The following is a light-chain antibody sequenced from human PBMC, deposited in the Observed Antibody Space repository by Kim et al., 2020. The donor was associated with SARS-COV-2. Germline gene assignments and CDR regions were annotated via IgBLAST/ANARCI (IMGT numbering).Light chain of an antibody. Sequence: VMTQSAATLSVSPGERATLSCRASQSIAIDLAWYQHKPGQAPRLLMYETSTRATGIPARFSGSGSGTEFTLTISSLQSEDFAVYYCQQYNRWPLTFGGGTKVDIK. J-gene: IGKJ4*01. CDR2: ETS. CDR3: QQYNRWPLT. V-gene: IGKV3-15*01. CDR1: QSIAID.